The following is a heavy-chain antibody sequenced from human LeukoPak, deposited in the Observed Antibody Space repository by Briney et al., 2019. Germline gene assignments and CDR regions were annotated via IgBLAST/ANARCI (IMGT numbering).Heavy chain of an antibody. J-gene: IGHJ5*02. D-gene: IGHD3-22*01. CDR3: ARGSRSITMIVVVIANWFDP. CDR1: GGSFSGYY. V-gene: IGHV4-34*01. CDR2: INHSGST. Sequence: SETLSLTCAVYGGSFSGYYWGWIRQPPGKGLEWIGEINHSGSTNYNPSLKSRVTISVDTSKNQFSLKLSSVTAADTAVYYCARGSRSITMIVVVIANWFDPWGQGTLVTVSS.